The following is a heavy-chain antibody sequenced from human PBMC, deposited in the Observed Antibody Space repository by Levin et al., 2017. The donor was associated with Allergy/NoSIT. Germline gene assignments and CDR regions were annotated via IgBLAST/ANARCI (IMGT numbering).Heavy chain of an antibody. D-gene: IGHD4-17*01. CDR2: ISWSGANI. Sequence: HAGGSLRLSCAASGFTFNHFAMHWVRQVPGKGLEWVSSISWSGANIGYADSVKGRFTISRDNAKNSLYLNMNNLTPEDTAFYHCAKDVTGDDGGGSWGQGTLVTVSS. J-gene: IGHJ5*02. CDR3: AKDVTGDDGGGS. V-gene: IGHV3-9*01. CDR1: GFTFNHFA.